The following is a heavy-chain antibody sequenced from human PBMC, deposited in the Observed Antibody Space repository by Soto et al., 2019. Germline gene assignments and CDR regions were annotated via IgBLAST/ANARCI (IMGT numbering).Heavy chain of an antibody. V-gene: IGHV1-18*01. CDR3: ARDRLYYYDSSGLFDY. CDR2: ISAYNGNT. D-gene: IGHD3-22*01. CDR1: GYTFTSYG. Sequence: ASVKVSCKASGYTFTSYGISWVRQAPGQGLEWMGWISAYNGNTNYAQKLQGRVTMTTDTSTSTAYMELRSLRSDDTAVYYCARDRLYYYDSSGLFDYWGQGTLVTV. J-gene: IGHJ4*02.